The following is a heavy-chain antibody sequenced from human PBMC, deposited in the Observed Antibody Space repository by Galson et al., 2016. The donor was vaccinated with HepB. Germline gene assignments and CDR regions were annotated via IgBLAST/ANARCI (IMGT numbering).Heavy chain of an antibody. Sequence: SVKVSCKASGGTFRNYAISWVRQAPGQGLEWMGGIIPIYGTTNYAQKFQGRVTITADESTSTAYMELSSLRSEDTAVYYFARGRTIAAAEMDVWGQGTTGAVSS. D-gene: IGHD6-13*01. CDR3: ARGRTIAAAEMDV. V-gene: IGHV1-69*13. J-gene: IGHJ6*02. CDR2: IIPIYGTT. CDR1: GGTFRNYA.